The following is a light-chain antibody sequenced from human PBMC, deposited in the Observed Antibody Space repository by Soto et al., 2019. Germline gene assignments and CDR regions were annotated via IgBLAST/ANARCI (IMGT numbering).Light chain of an antibody. V-gene: IGKV3D-15*01. Sequence: EIVMTQSQTILSVSPGERATLSCRASQSVSSNLAWYQQKPGQPPRLLMYGVYTRAPGTPARFSGSGSGTECTLTISSLQSEATAVYYCQQYDKWPPRTFGQGTKVEIK. CDR2: GVY. CDR3: QQYDKWPPRT. CDR1: QSVSSN. J-gene: IGKJ1*01.